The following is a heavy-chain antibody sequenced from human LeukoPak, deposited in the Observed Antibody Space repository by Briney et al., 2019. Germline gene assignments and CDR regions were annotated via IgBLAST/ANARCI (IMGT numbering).Heavy chain of an antibody. CDR2: IYYSGST. D-gene: IGHD6-19*01. Sequence: SETLSLTCTVSGGSISSSSYYWGWIRQPPGKGLEWIGSIYYSGSTNYNPSLKSRVTISVDTSKNQFSLKLSSVTAADTAVYYCARQKRGIAVAPLYYFDYWGQGTLVTVSS. J-gene: IGHJ4*02. CDR1: GGSISSSSYY. CDR3: ARQKRGIAVAPLYYFDY. V-gene: IGHV4-39*01.